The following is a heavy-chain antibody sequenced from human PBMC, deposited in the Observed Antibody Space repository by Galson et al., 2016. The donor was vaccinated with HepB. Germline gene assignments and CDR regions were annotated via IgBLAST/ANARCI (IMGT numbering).Heavy chain of an antibody. V-gene: IGHV1-46*01. CDR2: INPRDGST. J-gene: IGHJ4*02. CDR3: ARVLPARGAKFDY. Sequence: SVKVSCKASGYTFTSAYMHWVRQAPGQGLVWVGLINPRDGSTTYAQKFQGRVTMTRDTSTSTVYMELSSLKSEDTAVYFCARVLPARGAKFDYWGQGAPVTVSS. CDR1: GYTFTSAY. D-gene: IGHD6-6*01.